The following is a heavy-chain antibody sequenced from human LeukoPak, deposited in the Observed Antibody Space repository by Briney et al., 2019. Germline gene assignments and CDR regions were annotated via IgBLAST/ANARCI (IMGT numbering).Heavy chain of an antibody. Sequence: ASVKVSCKASGYTFISYDINWVRQATGQGLEWMGWMSPNSGNTGYAQKFQGRITMTKSTSISTAYMELSDLESEDTAVYYCARTPPDYGIDYWGQGTLVTVSS. CDR2: MSPNSGNT. V-gene: IGHV1-8*01. J-gene: IGHJ4*02. CDR3: ARTPPDYGIDY. D-gene: IGHD4-17*01. CDR1: GYTFISYD.